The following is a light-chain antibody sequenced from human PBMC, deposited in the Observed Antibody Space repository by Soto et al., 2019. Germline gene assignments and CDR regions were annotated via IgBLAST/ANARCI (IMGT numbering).Light chain of an antibody. Sequence: DIQMTQSPSSVSASVGDKVTITCGASQGISIWLAWYQQKPGKAPKLLIYATSSLQSGDPSRFSGSGSGTDFTLTISSLQPEDFATYYCQQANSFPYTFGQGTKLEIK. CDR3: QQANSFPYT. CDR2: ATS. CDR1: QGISIW. J-gene: IGKJ2*01. V-gene: IGKV1D-12*01.